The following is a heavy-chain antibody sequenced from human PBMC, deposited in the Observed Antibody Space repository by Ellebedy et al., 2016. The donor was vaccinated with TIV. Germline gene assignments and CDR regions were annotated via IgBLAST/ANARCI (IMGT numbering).Heavy chain of an antibody. V-gene: IGHV4-4*02. D-gene: IGHD6-19*01. J-gene: IGHJ4*02. CDR1: GGSISTTKW. CDR2: VYHNWNT. Sequence: SETLSLTCAVSGGSISTTKWWTWVRQPPGGGLEWIGEVYHNWNTNYKPSLRSRVTISVDKSKNEFSLKLTSVTAADTAVYFCASSQVAVAGIENWGRGTLVTVSS. CDR3: ASSQVAVAGIEN.